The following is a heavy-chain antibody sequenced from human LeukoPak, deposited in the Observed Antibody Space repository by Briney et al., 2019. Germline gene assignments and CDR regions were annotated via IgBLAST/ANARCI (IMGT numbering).Heavy chain of an antibody. CDR1: GGSISSGGYS. J-gene: IGHJ4*02. V-gene: IGHV4-30-2*01. Sequence: SETLSLTCAVSGGSISSGGYSWSWVRQPPGEGLEWVGYIYHSGSTYYNPSLQSRVTISLDRSKNQFSLKLSSMTAADTAVYYCARRPGGDRYYFNYWGQGTLVTVSS. D-gene: IGHD2-21*02. CDR3: ARRPGGDRYYFNY. CDR2: IYHSGST.